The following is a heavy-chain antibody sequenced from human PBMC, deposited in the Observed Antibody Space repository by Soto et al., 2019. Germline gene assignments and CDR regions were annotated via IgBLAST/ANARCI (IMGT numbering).Heavy chain of an antibody. D-gene: IGHD5-12*01. CDR2: IIPMYGTT. Sequence: SVKVSCKSSGGSFSSSAITWVRQAPGQGLEWMGRIIPMYGTTFYAQTFQGRVTITADESTSTVYMHLSSLKSEDTASYFCATSVGAIGYRFFNMDVWGRGTTVT. J-gene: IGHJ6*02. CDR3: ATSVGAIGYRFFNMDV. V-gene: IGHV1-69*13. CDR1: GGSFSSSA.